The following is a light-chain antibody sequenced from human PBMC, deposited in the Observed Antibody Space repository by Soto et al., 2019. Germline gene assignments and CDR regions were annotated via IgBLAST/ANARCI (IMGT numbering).Light chain of an antibody. J-gene: IGLJ3*02. V-gene: IGLV2-23*01. CDR1: NSDVGSYNL. CDR3: CSYAGNSVWL. Sequence: QSVLTQSPSASGTPGQRVTISCSGSNSDVGSYNLVSWYQHHPGQAPKLMIQADTQRPSGVSSRFSGSKSANTASLTISGLQAEDEADYYCCSYAGNSVWLFGGGTKLTVL. CDR2: ADT.